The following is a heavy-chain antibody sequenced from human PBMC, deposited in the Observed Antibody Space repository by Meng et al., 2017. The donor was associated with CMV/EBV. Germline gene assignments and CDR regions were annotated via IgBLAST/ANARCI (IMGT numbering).Heavy chain of an antibody. CDR3: ARDDCSGGSCSYGMDV. CDR1: GFTFSDYY. D-gene: IGHD2-15*01. J-gene: IGHJ6*02. CDR2: ISSSGSTI. V-gene: IGHV3-11*04. Sequence: GESLKISCAASGFTFSDYYMSWIRQAPGKGLEWVSYISSSGSTIYYADSVKGRFTISRDNAKNSLYLQMNSLRAEDTAVYYCARDDCSGGSCSYGMDVWGQGTTVTVSS.